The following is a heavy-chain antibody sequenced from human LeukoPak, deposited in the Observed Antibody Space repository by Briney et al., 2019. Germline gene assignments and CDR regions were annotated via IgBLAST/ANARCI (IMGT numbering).Heavy chain of an antibody. J-gene: IGHJ4*02. D-gene: IGHD6-13*01. CDR2: ISPYSGDT. CDR3: ARASGVSVAGSPYYFDF. Sequence: ASVKVSCKASGYLFINYGISWLRQAPGQGLECMGWISPYSGDTDYPQKLQGRVTMTTDTSTTTAYMELRSLSFDDTAVYYCARASGVSVAGSPYYFDFWGQGTLISVSS. V-gene: IGHV1-18*01. CDR1: GYLFINYG.